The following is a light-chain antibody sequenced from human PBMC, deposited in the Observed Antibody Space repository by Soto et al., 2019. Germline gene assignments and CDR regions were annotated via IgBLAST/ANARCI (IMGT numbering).Light chain of an antibody. CDR3: QQLNSYPLT. CDR2: AAS. CDR1: QGISSY. Sequence: DLQLTQSPSFLSASVGDRVTITCRASQGISSYLAWYQQKPGKAHKLLIYAASTLQSGVPSRFSGSGSGTEFTLTISSLQPENFATYYCQQLNSYPLTFGGGTKVEIK. J-gene: IGKJ4*01. V-gene: IGKV1-9*01.